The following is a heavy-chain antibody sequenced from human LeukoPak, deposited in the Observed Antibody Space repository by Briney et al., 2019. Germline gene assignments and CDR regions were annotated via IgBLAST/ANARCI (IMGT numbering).Heavy chain of an antibody. CDR1: GISLRELS. CDR2: FDPEEGKT. J-gene: IGHJ4*02. Sequence: GASVKVSCKVSGISLRELSMHWVRQAPGKGVEWMGGFDPEEGKTIYAQKFQGRVTMTEDTVPDTAYMELSNLRSEDTAVYFCATIGTYFPFWGQGTLVTVSS. CDR3: ATIGTYFPF. D-gene: IGHD1-26*01. V-gene: IGHV1-24*01.